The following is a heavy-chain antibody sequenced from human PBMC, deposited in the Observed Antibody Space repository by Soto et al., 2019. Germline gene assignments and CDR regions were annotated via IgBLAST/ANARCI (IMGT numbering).Heavy chain of an antibody. Sequence: GASVKVSCKASGGTFSSYAISWVRQAPGQGLEWTGGILPIFGTANYAQKFQGRVTITADESTSTAYMELSSLRSEDTAVYYCARVFPDCSSTRCYGVAGPYYYYYGMDVWGQGTTVTVSS. V-gene: IGHV1-69*13. D-gene: IGHD2-2*01. CDR1: GGTFSSYA. CDR3: ARVFPDCSSTRCYGVAGPYYYYYGMDV. J-gene: IGHJ6*02. CDR2: ILPIFGTA.